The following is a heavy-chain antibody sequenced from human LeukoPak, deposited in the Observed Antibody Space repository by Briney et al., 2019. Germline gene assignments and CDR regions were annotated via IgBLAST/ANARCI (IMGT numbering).Heavy chain of an antibody. V-gene: IGHV4-59*08. CDR3: ARSYGDYGFPFDL. Sequence: SETLSLTCTVSGGSISSYYWSWIRQPPGKGLEWIGYIYYSGSTNYNPSLKSRVTISVDTSKNQFSLKLSSVTAADTAVYCCARSYGDYGFPFDLWGRGTLVTVSS. J-gene: IGHJ2*01. CDR2: IYYSGST. CDR1: GGSISSYY. D-gene: IGHD4-17*01.